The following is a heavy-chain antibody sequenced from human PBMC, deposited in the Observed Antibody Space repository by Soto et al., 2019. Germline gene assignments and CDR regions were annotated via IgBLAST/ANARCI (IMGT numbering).Heavy chain of an antibody. CDR2: INAGNGNT. CDR3: AREGPVGCGYTYGPDLDY. V-gene: IGHV1-3*01. Sequence: QVQLVQSGAEVKKPGASVKVSCKASGYTFTKYAMHWVRQAPGQRLEWMGWINAGNGNTKYSQKFQGRVTITRDTSASTAYMELSSLTYEDTAVYYCAREGPVGCGYTYGPDLDYWGQGTLVTVSS. CDR1: GYTFTKYA. J-gene: IGHJ4*02. D-gene: IGHD5-18*01.